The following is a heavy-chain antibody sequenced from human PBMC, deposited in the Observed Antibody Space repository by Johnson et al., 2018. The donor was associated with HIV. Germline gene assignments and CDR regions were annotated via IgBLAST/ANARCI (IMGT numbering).Heavy chain of an antibody. CDR2: IQYDGTNK. D-gene: IGHD6-6*01. CDR1: GFSFSSYG. CDR3: ARDGYSSSSFGAFDI. V-gene: IGHV3-30*02. J-gene: IGHJ3*02. Sequence: QMQLVESGGGVVQPGGSLRFSCAASGFSFSSYGMHWVRQAPGQGLEWVTFIQYDGTNKHYADSVKGRFTISRDNSKNTLYLQMNSLRAEDTAVYYCARDGYSSSSFGAFDIWGQGTMVTVSS.